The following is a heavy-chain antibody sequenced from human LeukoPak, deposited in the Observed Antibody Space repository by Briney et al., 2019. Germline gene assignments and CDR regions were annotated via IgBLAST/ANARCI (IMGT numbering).Heavy chain of an antibody. CDR3: ARLYYDSRGYYWFDR. Sequence: SETLSLTCTVSGGSIISTSFYWGWIRQPPGKGLAWLGSIYHSGSTYDNPSLKSRVTISVDRSKNQFSLKLSSVTAADTAVYYCARLYYDSRGYYWFDRWGQGALVTVSS. CDR2: IYHSGST. CDR1: GGSIISTSFY. V-gene: IGHV4-39*01. D-gene: IGHD3-22*01. J-gene: IGHJ5*02.